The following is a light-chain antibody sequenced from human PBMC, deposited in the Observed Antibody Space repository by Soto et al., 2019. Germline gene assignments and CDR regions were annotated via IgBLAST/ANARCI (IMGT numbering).Light chain of an antibody. CDR1: QRVTNW. CDR2: DAS. CDR3: QQYTTYPYT. J-gene: IGKJ2*01. V-gene: IGKV1-5*01. Sequence: DIQMTQSPSTLSASVGDRVTITSRASQRVTNWLAWYQQKPGKAPNLLIYDASRLQSGIPARFSGSGSGTEFTLTFSSLQPDDFATYCCQQYTTYPYTFGQGTKLEIK.